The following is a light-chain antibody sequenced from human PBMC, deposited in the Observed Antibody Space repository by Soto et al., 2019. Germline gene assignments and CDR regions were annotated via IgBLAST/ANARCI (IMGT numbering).Light chain of an antibody. CDR2: GAS. Sequence: IGLTPSPCTLSWYPRQRATLSCMASQSVSSSYLAWYQQKPGQAPRLLIYGASSRATGIPDRFSGSGSGTDFTLTISRLEPEDFAVYYCQQYAGSRTFGQGGKVAIK. CDR3: QQYAGSRT. J-gene: IGKJ1*01. V-gene: IGKV3-20*01. CDR1: QSVSSSY.